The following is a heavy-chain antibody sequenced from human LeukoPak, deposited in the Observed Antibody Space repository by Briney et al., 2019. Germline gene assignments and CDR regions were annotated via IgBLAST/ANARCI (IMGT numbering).Heavy chain of an antibody. V-gene: IGHV3-73*01. CDR1: GFTFSGSA. J-gene: IGHJ4*02. D-gene: IGHD6-19*01. CDR2: IRSKANSYAT. Sequence: GGSLKLSCAASGFTFSGSAMHWVRQASGKGLEWVGRIRSKANSYATAYAASVKGRFTISRDDSKNTAYLQMNSLKTEDTAVYYCTRHGVGGSGFDYWGQGTLVTVSS. CDR3: TRHGVGGSGFDY.